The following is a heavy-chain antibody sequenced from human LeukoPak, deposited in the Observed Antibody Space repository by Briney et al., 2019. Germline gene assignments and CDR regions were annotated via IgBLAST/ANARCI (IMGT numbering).Heavy chain of an antibody. CDR2: ISYDGSNK. CDR1: GFTFSNYG. D-gene: IGHD3-10*01. J-gene: IGHJ4*02. V-gene: IGHV3-30*03. CDR3: ATLRYGSGSYYADY. Sequence: GGSLRLSCTASGFTFSNYGMNWVRQAPGKGLEWVAVISYDGSNKYYADSVKGRFTISRDNSKSTLYLQMNSLRTEDTAVYFCATLRYGSGSYYADYWGQGTLVTVSS.